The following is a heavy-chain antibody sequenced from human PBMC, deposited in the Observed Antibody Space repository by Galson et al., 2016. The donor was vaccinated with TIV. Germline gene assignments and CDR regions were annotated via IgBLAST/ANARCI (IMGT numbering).Heavy chain of an antibody. CDR1: GFTFSTYD. D-gene: IGHD6-19*01. CDR2: ITTAGGT. CDR3: ATRSVWAPR. V-gene: IGHV3-13*01. J-gene: IGHJ4*02. Sequence: SLRLSCAASGFTFSTYDMHWVRQASGKGLEWVSTITTAGGTFYAGSVKGRFTISRENAENSLYLQMDSLRAEDTAVYYCATRSVWAPRWGQGTLVTVSS.